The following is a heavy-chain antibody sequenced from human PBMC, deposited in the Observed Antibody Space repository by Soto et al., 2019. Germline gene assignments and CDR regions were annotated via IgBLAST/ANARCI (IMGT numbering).Heavy chain of an antibody. CDR1: GFTFSSYA. D-gene: IGHD6-13*01. CDR3: VKDRGYSSSFRYYSGMDV. J-gene: IGHJ6*02. Sequence: GGSLRLSCSASGFTFSSYAMHWVRQAPGKGLEYVSAISSNGGSTYYADSVKGRFTISRDNSKNTLYLQMSSLRAEDTAVYYCVKDRGYSSSFRYYSGMDVWGQGTTVTVSS. V-gene: IGHV3-64D*08. CDR2: ISSNGGST.